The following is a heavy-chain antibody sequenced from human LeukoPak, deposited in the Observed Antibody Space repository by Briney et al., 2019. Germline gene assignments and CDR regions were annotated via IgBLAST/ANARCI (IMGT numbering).Heavy chain of an antibody. CDR3: TREGMGTSFSAWFDP. CDR2: IGSDGRTD. CDR1: GFTFSSYS. J-gene: IGHJ5*01. V-gene: IGHV3-30*03. Sequence: GGSLRLSCAASGFTFSSYSMNWVRQAPGKGLEWVAVIGSDGRTDYYADPVKGRFTISRDSSKNMMYLQMNSLRTEDTAVYYCTREGMGTSFSAWFDPWGQGTLVTVSS. D-gene: IGHD1-7*01.